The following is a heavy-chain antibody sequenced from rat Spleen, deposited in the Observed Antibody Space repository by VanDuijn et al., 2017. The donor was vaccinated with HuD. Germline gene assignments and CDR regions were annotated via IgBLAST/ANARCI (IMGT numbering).Heavy chain of an antibody. D-gene: IGHD1-9*01. CDR3: ARGAYYGYTYWYFDF. Sequence: EVQLVESGGGLVQPGRSLKLSCVASGFTFSDYYMAWVRQAPTKGLEWVATLSYDATAPYYRDSVKGRFTISRDNAKSTLYLQMDSLRSEDTATYYCARGAYYGYTYWYFDFWGPGTMVTVSS. J-gene: IGHJ1*01. CDR1: GFTFSDYY. CDR2: LSYDATAP. V-gene: IGHV5-7*01.